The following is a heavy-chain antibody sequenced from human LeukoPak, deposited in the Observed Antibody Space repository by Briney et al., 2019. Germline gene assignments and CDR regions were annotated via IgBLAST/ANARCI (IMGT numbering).Heavy chain of an antibody. CDR2: FDPEDGET. CDR3: ATARLATIQPDYYYYGMDV. CDR1: GYTLTELS. D-gene: IGHD5-24*01. J-gene: IGHJ6*02. V-gene: IGHV1-24*01. Sequence: GASVKVSCKVSGYTLTELSMHWVRQAPGKGLEWMGGFDPEDGETIYAQKFQGRVTMTEDTSTDTAYMELSGLRSEDTAVYYCATARLATIQPDYYYYGMDVWGQGTTVTVSS.